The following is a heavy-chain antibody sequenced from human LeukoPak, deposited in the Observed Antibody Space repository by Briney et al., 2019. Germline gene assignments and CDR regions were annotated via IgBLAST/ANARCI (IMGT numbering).Heavy chain of an antibody. D-gene: IGHD3-3*01. CDR2: IYTSGST. CDR3: ARAKWSGNHIDY. Sequence: SETLSLTYTVSGGSISSGSYYWSWIRQPAGKGLEWIGRIYTSGSTNYNPSLKSRVTISVDTSKNQFSLKLSSVTAADTAVYYCARAKWSGNHIDYWGQGTLVTVSS. J-gene: IGHJ4*02. CDR1: GGSISSGSYY. V-gene: IGHV4-61*02.